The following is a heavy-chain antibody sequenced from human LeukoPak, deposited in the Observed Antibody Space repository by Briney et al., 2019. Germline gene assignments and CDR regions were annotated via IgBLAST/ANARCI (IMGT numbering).Heavy chain of an antibody. J-gene: IGHJ2*01. Sequence: KPSETLSLTCAVYGGSFSGYYWSWIRQPPGKGLEWIGEVNHSGSTNYNPSLKSRVTISVDKSKNQFSLKLSSVTAADTAVYYCARDLYYDILTGYYTYFDLWGRGTLVTVSS. CDR3: ARDLYYDILTGYYTYFDL. CDR1: GGSFSGYY. V-gene: IGHV4-34*01. D-gene: IGHD3-9*01. CDR2: VNHSGST.